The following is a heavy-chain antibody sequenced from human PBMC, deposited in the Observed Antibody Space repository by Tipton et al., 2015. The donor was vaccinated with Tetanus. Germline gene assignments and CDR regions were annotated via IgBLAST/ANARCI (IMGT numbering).Heavy chain of an antibody. J-gene: IGHJ5*02. V-gene: IGHV4-39*01. Sequence: TLSLTCSASGGSLFSGSFYWAWIRQPPGKGLEWIGNIYYNANTYYLSSLKSRVTISADTSKNQFSLSLRSVTAADTAVYYCARQADNWFDPWGQGTLVTVSS. D-gene: IGHD6-25*01. CDR1: GGSLFSGSFY. CDR3: ARQADNWFDP. CDR2: IYYNANT.